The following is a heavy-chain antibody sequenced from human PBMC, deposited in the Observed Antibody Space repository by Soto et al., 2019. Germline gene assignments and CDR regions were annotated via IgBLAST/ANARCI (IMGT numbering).Heavy chain of an antibody. D-gene: IGHD2-2*01. CDR2: IGESGTPT. Sequence: EVLLLESGGGLVQPGGSLRLSCAASGFTFSSYAMKWVRQAPGKGLEWVSLIGESGTPTYYADSVKGRFTISRDNSGNTLFLEVYSLRAEDTAVYYCARYIPGVRYYGMDVWGQGTTVTVSS. J-gene: IGHJ6*02. V-gene: IGHV3-23*01. CDR3: ARYIPGVRYYGMDV. CDR1: GFTFSSYA.